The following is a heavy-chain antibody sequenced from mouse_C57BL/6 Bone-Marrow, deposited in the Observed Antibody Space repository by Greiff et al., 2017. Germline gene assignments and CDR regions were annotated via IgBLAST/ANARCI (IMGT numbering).Heavy chain of an antibody. D-gene: IGHD2-5*01. V-gene: IGHV2-2*01. Sequence: VKLEESGPGLVQPSQSLSITCTVSGFSLTSYGVHWARQSPGKGLEWLGVIWSGGSTDYNAAFISRLSISKDNSKSQVFFKMNSLQADDTAIYYCASPYSNYYAMDYWGQGTSVTVSS. CDR3: ASPYSNYYAMDY. CDR1: GFSLTSYG. CDR2: IWSGGST. J-gene: IGHJ4*01.